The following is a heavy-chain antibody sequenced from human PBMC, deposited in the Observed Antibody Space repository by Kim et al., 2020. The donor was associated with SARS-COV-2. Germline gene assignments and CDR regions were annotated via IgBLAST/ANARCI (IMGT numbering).Heavy chain of an antibody. Sequence: YYGDSWRGRFTISRDNAHNSLYLEVTSLRAEDTAVYYCAKTVAGRIDAFDIWGQGTMVTVSS. CDR3: AKTVAGRIDAFDI. J-gene: IGHJ3*02. V-gene: IGHV3-7*03. D-gene: IGHD6-19*01.